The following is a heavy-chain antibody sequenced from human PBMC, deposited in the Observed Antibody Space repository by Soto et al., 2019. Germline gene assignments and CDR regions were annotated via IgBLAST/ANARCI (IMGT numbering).Heavy chain of an antibody. J-gene: IGHJ6*02. Sequence: ASVKVSCKASGYTFTSYGISWVRQAPGQGLEWMGWISAYNGNTNYAQKLQGRVTMTTDTSTSTAYMELRSLRSDDTAVYYCARPDPGPTPDYYFYYGMDVWGQGTTVTVSS. CDR1: GYTFTSYG. CDR2: ISAYNGNT. V-gene: IGHV1-18*01. CDR3: ARPDPGPTPDYYFYYGMDV.